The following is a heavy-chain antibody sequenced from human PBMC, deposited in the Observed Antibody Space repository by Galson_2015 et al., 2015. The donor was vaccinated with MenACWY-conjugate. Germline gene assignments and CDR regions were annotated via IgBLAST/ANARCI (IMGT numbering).Heavy chain of an antibody. Sequence: SVKVSCKASGGTFSSYAISWVRQAPGQGLEWMGGIIPIFGTANYAQKFQGRVTITADESTSTAYMELSSLRSEDTAVYYCAREDSSGWGPKRNLDVWGQGTTVTVSS. J-gene: IGHJ6*02. CDR2: IIPIFGTA. CDR1: GGTFSSYA. V-gene: IGHV1-69*13. CDR3: AREDSSGWGPKRNLDV. D-gene: IGHD6-19*01.